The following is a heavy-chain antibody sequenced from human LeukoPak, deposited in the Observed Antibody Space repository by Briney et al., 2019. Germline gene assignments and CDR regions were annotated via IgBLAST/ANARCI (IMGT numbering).Heavy chain of an antibody. D-gene: IGHD3-22*01. Sequence: PGGSLRLSCAASGFTFSGYAMSWVRQALGKGLEWVSAISGSGGSTYYADSVEGRFTISRDNSKNTLYLQMNSLRAEDTAVYYCAKDDGTYYYDSSGYYPFDYWGQGTLVTVSS. CDR1: GFTFSGYA. CDR2: ISGSGGST. V-gene: IGHV3-23*01. J-gene: IGHJ4*02. CDR3: AKDDGTYYYDSSGYYPFDY.